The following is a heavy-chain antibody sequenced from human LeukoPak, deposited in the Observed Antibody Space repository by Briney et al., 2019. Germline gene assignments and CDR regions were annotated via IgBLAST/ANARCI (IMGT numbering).Heavy chain of an antibody. CDR3: ARDAGGRTQREGWFDP. CDR1: GFSFSTYS. Sequence: GSLRLSWAASGFSFSTYSMNWIRQAPGKGLEWVSSINSDSIWIYYADSVRGRFTISRDNARNSLYLQMNSLRVEDTAIYYCARDAGGRTQREGWFDPWGQGTLVTVSS. J-gene: IGHJ5*02. CDR2: INSDSIWI. V-gene: IGHV3-21*01. D-gene: IGHD1-1*01.